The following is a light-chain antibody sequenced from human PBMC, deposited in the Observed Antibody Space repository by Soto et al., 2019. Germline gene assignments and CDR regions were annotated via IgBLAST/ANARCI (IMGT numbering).Light chain of an antibody. CDR1: SSDVGRYNY. Sequence: QSVLTQPASVSGSPGQSITISCSGTSSDVGRYNYVSWYQQHPGKAPKLMIYEVSNRPSGVSHRFSGSKSGNPASLTISGLQAEDEADYYCSSYASNNLYVFGTGTKVT. CDR3: SSYASNNLYV. J-gene: IGLJ1*01. V-gene: IGLV2-14*01. CDR2: EVS.